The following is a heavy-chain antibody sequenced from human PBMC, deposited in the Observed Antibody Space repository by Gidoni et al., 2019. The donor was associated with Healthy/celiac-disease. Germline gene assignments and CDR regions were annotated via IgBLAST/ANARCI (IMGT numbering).Heavy chain of an antibody. J-gene: IGHJ6*02. V-gene: IGHV1-69*01. Sequence: QVQLVQSGAEVKTPGSSVKVSCKASGGTFSSYAISWVRQAPGQGLEWMGGIIPIFGTANYAQKFQGRVTITADESTSTAYMELSSLRSEDTAVYYCARATDTAMVIPDYYYYGMDVWGQGTTVTVSS. D-gene: IGHD5-18*01. CDR2: IIPIFGTA. CDR1: GGTFSSYA. CDR3: ARATDTAMVIPDYYYYGMDV.